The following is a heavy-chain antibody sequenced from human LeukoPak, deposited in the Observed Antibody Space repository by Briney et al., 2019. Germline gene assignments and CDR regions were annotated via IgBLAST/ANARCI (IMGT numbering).Heavy chain of an antibody. CDR3: AGRRITMIVRRGAFDI. J-gene: IGHJ3*02. V-gene: IGHV4-61*02. D-gene: IGHD3-22*01. CDR1: GGSISSGSYY. Sequence: SSETLSLTCTVSGGSISSGSYYWSWIRQPAGKGLEWIGRIYTSGSTNYNPSLKSRVTISVDTSKNQFSLKLSSVTAADTAVYYCAGRRITMIVRRGAFDIWGQGTMVTVSS. CDR2: IYTSGST.